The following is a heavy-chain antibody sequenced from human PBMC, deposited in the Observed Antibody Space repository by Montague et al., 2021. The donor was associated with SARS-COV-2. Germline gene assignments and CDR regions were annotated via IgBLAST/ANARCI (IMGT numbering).Heavy chain of an antibody. Sequence: SETLSLTCTVSGGSISSSSYYWGWIRQPPGKGLEWIGSIYYSGSTYYNPSLKSRVTISVDTFKNQFSLKLSSVTAADTAVYYCAREYDYVWGSYRYPYYYYGMDVWGQGTTVTVSS. CDR2: IYYSGST. J-gene: IGHJ6*02. CDR3: AREYDYVWGSYRYPYYYYGMDV. CDR1: GGSISSSSYY. D-gene: IGHD3-16*02. V-gene: IGHV4-39*02.